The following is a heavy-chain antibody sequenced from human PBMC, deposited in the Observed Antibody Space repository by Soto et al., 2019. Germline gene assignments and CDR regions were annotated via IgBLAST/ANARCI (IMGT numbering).Heavy chain of an antibody. CDR2: TYYRSKWYN. CDR1: GDSVSSNSAA. Sequence: SQTLSLTCAISGDSVSSNSAAWNWIRQSPSRGLEWLGRTYYRSKWYNDYAVSVKSRITINPDTSKNQFSLQLNSVTPEDTAVYYCARGRIPRVIPITMVRGAISWFDPWGQGTLVTVSS. J-gene: IGHJ5*02. V-gene: IGHV6-1*01. CDR3: ARGRIPRVIPITMVRGAISWFDP. D-gene: IGHD3-10*01.